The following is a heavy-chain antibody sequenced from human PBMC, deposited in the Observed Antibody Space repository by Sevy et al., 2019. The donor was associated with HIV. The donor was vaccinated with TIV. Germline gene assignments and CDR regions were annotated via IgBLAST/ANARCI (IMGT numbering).Heavy chain of an antibody. V-gene: IGHV3-30*14. J-gene: IGHJ4*02. D-gene: IGHD3-16*01. Sequence: GESLKISCAASGFTFSDYSMHWVRQAPGKGLEWVAVISYDGRNNKYNVDSVKGRFTISRDNSKNTLFLQMNSLRAEDSAIYYCARDRGEILRSAFDYWGQGTLLTVSS. CDR1: GFTFSDYS. CDR3: ARDRGEILRSAFDY. CDR2: ISYDGRNNK.